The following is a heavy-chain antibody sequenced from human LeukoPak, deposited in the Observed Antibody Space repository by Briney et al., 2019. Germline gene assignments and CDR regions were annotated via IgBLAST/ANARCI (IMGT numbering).Heavy chain of an antibody. D-gene: IGHD5-12*01. CDR1: GGSISTEGYY. Sequence: SETLSLTCTVFGGSISTEGYYWSWVRQHPEKGLEWIGYTYSHGNKFYNPSLESRVSISVATSENQFSLRLTSVTAADTAVYYCARNRVYGGYIRAFDSWGQGTPVIVSS. J-gene: IGHJ4*02. V-gene: IGHV4-31*03. CDR3: ARNRVYGGYIRAFDS. CDR2: TYSHGNK.